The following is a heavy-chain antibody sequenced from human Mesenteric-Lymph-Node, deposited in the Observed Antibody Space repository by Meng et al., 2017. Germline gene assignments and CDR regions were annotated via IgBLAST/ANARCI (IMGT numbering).Heavy chain of an antibody. CDR1: GFTFSSYA. D-gene: IGHD2-2*01. J-gene: IGHJ4*02. CDR2: ISGSGYNT. Sequence: GESLKISCAASGFTFSSYAMSWVRQAPGKGLEWVSAISGSGYNTYYADSVKGRFTISRDNSKNTLYLQMNSLRAEDTAVYYCAKDHCSSTSCYFDNWGQGTLVTVSS. CDR3: AKDHCSSTSCYFDN. V-gene: IGHV3-23*01.